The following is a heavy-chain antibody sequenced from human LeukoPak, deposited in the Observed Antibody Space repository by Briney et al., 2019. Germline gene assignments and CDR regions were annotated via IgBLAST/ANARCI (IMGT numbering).Heavy chain of an antibody. V-gene: IGHV3-21*01. CDR2: ISSDSSYI. CDR3: VRGSYGAYDY. Sequence: GGSLSLSCAASGFNFNTYTTNWVRQAPGKGLEWVSSISSDSSYIYYADAVHGRFTVSRDNAKYSLYLQMNSLRAEDTAVYYCVRGSYGAYDYWGQGSLVTVSS. J-gene: IGHJ4*02. CDR1: GFNFNTYT. D-gene: IGHD4-17*01.